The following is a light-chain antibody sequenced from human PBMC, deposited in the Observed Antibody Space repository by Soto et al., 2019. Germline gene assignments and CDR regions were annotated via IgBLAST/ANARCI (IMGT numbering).Light chain of an antibody. CDR2: DVS. CDR3: SSYTSSSTLEV. CDR1: SSDVGGYNY. V-gene: IGLV2-14*01. Sequence: QSALTQPAAVSGSPGQSITISCTGTSSDVGGYNYVSWYQQHPGKAPKLMIYDVSNRPSGVSNCFSGSKSGNTASLTSTGIQAEDEADYYCSSYTSSSTLEVFGTGTKLTVL. J-gene: IGLJ1*01.